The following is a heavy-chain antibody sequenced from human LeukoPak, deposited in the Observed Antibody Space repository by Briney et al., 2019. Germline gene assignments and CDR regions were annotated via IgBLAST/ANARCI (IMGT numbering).Heavy chain of an antibody. CDR1: GYTFTSYG. CDR3: ARSIDEGGSSRWYFDL. V-gene: IGHV1-18*01. J-gene: IGHJ2*01. Sequence: ASVKVSCKASGYTFTSYGISWVRQAPGQGLEWMGWISAYNGNTNNAQKLQGRVTMTTDTSTSTAYMELRSLRSDDTAVYYCARSIDEGGSSRWYFDLWGRGTLVTVSS. D-gene: IGHD6-6*01. CDR2: ISAYNGNT.